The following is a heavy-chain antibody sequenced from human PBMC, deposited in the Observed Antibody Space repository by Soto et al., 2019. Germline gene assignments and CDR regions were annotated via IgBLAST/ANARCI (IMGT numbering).Heavy chain of an antibody. Sequence: ASVKDSFKAYGYTFTGYYMHLVRQAPGQGLEWMGWINPNSGGTNYAQKFQGRVTMTRDTSISTAYMELSRLRSDDTAVYYCARDFGRVADPRYYFDYWGQGTMVTVSS. V-gene: IGHV1-2*02. CDR1: GYTFTGYY. D-gene: IGHD2-15*01. CDR3: ARDFGRVADPRYYFDY. J-gene: IGHJ4*02. CDR2: INPNSGGT.